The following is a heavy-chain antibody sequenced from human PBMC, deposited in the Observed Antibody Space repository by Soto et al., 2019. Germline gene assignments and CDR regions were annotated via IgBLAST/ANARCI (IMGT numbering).Heavy chain of an antibody. J-gene: IGHJ4*02. D-gene: IGHD3-3*01. Sequence: SVKVSCKASGGTFSSYAISWVRQAPGQGLEXMGXXIXXFXTXXXAXXXQGRVTITADESTSTAYMELSSLRSEETAVYYCARARSGYYKHFDYWGQGTLVTVSS. V-gene: IGHV1-69*13. CDR1: GGTFSSYA. CDR2: XIXXFXTX. CDR3: ARARSGYYKHFDY.